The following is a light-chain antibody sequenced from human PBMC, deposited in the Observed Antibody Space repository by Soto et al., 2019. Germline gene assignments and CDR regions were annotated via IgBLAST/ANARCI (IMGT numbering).Light chain of an antibody. CDR1: SSDVDSYNR. J-gene: IGLJ2*01. CDR3: TSYTSSSTFDV. Sequence: QSALTQPPSVSGSPGQSVTISCTGTSSDVDSYNRVSWFQQPPGTAPKLMIHEVSNRPSGVPDRFSGSMSGNTASLTIAGLQAEDEADYRCTSYTSSSTFDVFGGGTKVPVL. V-gene: IGLV2-18*02. CDR2: EVS.